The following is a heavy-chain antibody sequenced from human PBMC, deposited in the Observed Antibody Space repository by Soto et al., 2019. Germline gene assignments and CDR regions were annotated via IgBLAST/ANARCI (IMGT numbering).Heavy chain of an antibody. CDR2: IHYSGRT. J-gene: IGHJ6*03. Sequence: QVQLQESGPGLVKPSQTLSLTCAVSGGLINSGGYYWTWIRQPPGRGLEWVGHIHYSGRTFYNPSLESRLVISVDTPENQFPLKWRSVTAADTAVYYCARFSPPGYYYMDVWGKGTSVTVAS. CDR1: GGLINSGGYY. CDR3: ARFSPPGYYYMDV. V-gene: IGHV4-31*11.